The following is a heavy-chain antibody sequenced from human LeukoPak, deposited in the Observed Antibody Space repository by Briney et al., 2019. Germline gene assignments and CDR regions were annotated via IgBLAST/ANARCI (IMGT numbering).Heavy chain of an antibody. J-gene: IGHJ6*03. CDR2: INHSGST. V-gene: IGHV4-34*01. CDR1: GGSFSGYY. Sequence: ASETLSLTCAVYGGSFSGYYWSWIRQPPGKGLEWIGEINHSGSTNYNPSLKSRVTISVDTSKNQFYLQLSSVTAADTAVYYCARGRGGCPNRRYYYLLHMDFWGKGATVTVSS. D-gene: IGHD2/OR15-2a*01. CDR3: ARGRGGCPNRRYYYLLHMDF.